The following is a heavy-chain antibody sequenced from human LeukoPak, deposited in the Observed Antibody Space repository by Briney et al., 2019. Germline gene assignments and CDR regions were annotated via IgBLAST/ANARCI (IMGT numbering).Heavy chain of an antibody. CDR1: GYTFTSYY. CDR3: ARDPGIVGATNGFDY. CDR2: INPSGGST. Sequence: ASVKVSCKASGYTFTSYYMHWVRQAPGQGLEWMGIINPSGGSTSYAQKFQGRVTMTRDTSTSTVYMELSSLRSEDTAVYYCARDPGIVGATNGFDYWGQGTLVTVSS. J-gene: IGHJ4*02. D-gene: IGHD1-26*01. V-gene: IGHV1-46*01.